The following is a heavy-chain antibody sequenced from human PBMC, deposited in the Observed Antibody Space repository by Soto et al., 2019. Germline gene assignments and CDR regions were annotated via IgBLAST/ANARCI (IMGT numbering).Heavy chain of an antibody. Sequence: ASVKVSCKTSGYTFSNYYMHWVRQAPGQGLEWVGIINPSGGTSYAQEFQGRVTMTRDTSTSTLYMELSSLRSEDTAVYYCSRVGDPDQVNFYFGMDVWGQGTTVTVSS. CDR3: SRVGDPDQVNFYFGMDV. CDR1: GYTFSNYY. J-gene: IGHJ6*02. CDR2: INPSGGT. D-gene: IGHD2-2*01. V-gene: IGHV1-46*01.